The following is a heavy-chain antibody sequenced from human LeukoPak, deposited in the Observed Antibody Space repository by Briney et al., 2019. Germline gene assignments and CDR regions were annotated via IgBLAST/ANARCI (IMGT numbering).Heavy chain of an antibody. V-gene: IGHV3-33*08. CDR3: ARARGGDYGELQY. D-gene: IGHD1-7*01. J-gene: IGHJ4*02. CDR2: IFYDGSGK. Sequence: GGSLRLSCAASGFTFSIYAMSWVRQAPGKGLEWVTFIFYDGSGKYYADSVKGRFTISRDNSKKTLYLQMNSLRAEDTAVYYCARARGGDYGELQYWGQGTLVTVSS. CDR1: GFTFSIYA.